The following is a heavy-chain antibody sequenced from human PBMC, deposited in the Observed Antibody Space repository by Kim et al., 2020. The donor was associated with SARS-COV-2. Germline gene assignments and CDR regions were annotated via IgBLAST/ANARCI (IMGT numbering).Heavy chain of an antibody. Sequence: GGSLRLSCAASGFTFSSYWMHWVRQAPGKGLVWVSRINSDGRSTTYADSVKGRFTISRNNAKNTLYLQMNSLRVEDTAVYYCARGEYGDNPLYFDLWGRGTLVTVSS. CDR3: ARGEYGDNPLYFDL. V-gene: IGHV3-74*03. J-gene: IGHJ2*01. D-gene: IGHD4-17*01. CDR1: GFTFSSYW. CDR2: INSDGRST.